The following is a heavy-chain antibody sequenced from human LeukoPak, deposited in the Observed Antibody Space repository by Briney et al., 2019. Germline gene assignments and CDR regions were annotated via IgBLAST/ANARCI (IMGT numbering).Heavy chain of an antibody. CDR3: ARDATGDGDLES. V-gene: IGHV3-30*04. CDR1: GFTFRNFV. J-gene: IGHJ5*02. CDR2: ISYDGSNK. D-gene: IGHD4-17*01. Sequence: GGSLRLSCAASGFTFRNFVMHWVRQAPGKGLEWVSVISYDGSNKYYADSVKGRFIISRDNSKNTLYLQMNSLRSEDTALYYCARDATGDGDLESWGQGTLVTVSP.